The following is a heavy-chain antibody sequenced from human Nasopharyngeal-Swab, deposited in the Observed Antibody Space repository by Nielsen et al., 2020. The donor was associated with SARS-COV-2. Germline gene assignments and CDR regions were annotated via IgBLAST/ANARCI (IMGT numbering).Heavy chain of an antibody. J-gene: IGHJ6*03. CDR3: ARDKGGMATLDYYYYYYMDV. CDR1: GGSVSSGSYY. D-gene: IGHD5-24*01. CDR2: IYYSGST. Sequence: SETLSLTCIVSGGSVSSGSYYWSWIRQPPGKGLEWIGYIYYSGSTNYNPSLKSRVTISVDTSKNQFSLKLSSVTAADTAVYYCARDKGGMATLDYYYYYYMDVWGKGTTVTVS. V-gene: IGHV4-61*01.